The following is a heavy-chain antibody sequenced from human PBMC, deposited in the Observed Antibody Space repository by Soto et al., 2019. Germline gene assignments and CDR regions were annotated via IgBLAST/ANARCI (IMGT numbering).Heavy chain of an antibody. CDR3: AKGGLRIYYYYYMDV. CDR2: ISGSGGST. Sequence: GGSLRLSCAASGFTFSSYAMSWVRQAPGKGLEWVSAISGSGGSTYYADSVKGRFTISRDNSKNTLYLQMNSLRAEDTAVYYCAKGGLRIYYYYYMDVWGKGTTVTVSS. V-gene: IGHV3-23*01. CDR1: GFTFSSYA. D-gene: IGHD4-17*01. J-gene: IGHJ6*03.